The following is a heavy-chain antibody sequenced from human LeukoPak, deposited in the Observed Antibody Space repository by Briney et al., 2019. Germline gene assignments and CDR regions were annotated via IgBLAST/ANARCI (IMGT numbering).Heavy chain of an antibody. CDR2: MNPNSGNT. V-gene: IGHV1-8*02. Sequence: VASVKVSCKASGYTFTSYGINWVRQATGQGLEWMGWMNPNSGNTGYAQKFQGRVTMTRNTSISTAYMELSSLRSEDTAVYYCARGGSGSYYFDYWGQGTLVTVSS. CDR1: GYTFTSYG. CDR3: ARGGSGSYYFDY. J-gene: IGHJ4*02. D-gene: IGHD1-26*01.